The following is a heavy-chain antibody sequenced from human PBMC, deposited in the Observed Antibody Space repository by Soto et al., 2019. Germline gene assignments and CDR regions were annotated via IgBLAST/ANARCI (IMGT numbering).Heavy chain of an antibody. D-gene: IGHD2-2*02. Sequence: GSLRLSCAASGFTFSSYSMNWVRQAPGKGLEWVSSISSSSSYIYYADSVKGRFTISRDNAKNSLYLQMNSLRAEDTAVYYCARDPPGYCSSTSCYTFDYWGQGTLVTVSS. CDR3: ARDPPGYCSSTSCYTFDY. V-gene: IGHV3-21*01. CDR2: ISSSSSYI. CDR1: GFTFSSYS. J-gene: IGHJ4*02.